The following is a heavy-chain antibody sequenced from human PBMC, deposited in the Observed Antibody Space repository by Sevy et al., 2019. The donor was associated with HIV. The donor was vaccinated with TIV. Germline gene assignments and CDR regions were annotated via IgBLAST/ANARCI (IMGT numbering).Heavy chain of an antibody. V-gene: IGHV4-34*01. CDR2: INHSGST. CDR1: GGSFSGYY. CDR3: ARGGDDSRGYYFDY. Sequence: SETLSLTCAVYGGSFSGYYWSWIRQPPGKGLEWIGEINHSGSTNYNPSLKSRVTISVDTSKNQFSLKLSSVTAADTAVYYCARGGDDSRGYYFDYWGQGTLVTVSS. D-gene: IGHD3-22*01. J-gene: IGHJ4*02.